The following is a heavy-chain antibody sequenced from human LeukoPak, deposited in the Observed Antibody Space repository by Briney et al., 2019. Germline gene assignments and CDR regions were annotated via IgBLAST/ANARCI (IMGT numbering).Heavy chain of an antibody. J-gene: IGHJ4*02. Sequence: GSLRLSCAASGFTFSSYWMHWVRQAPGKGLVWVSRINSDGSTTNYADSVRGRFTISRDNAKNTLYLQMNSLSAEDTAVYYCAREEMVRGVIDFFDYWGQGTLVTVSS. CDR3: AREEMVRGVIDFFDY. V-gene: IGHV3-74*01. CDR1: GFTFSSYW. D-gene: IGHD3-10*01. CDR2: INSDGSTT.